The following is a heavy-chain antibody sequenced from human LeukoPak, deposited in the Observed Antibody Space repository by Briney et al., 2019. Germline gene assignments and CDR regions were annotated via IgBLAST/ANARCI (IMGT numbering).Heavy chain of an antibody. V-gene: IGHV4-39*01. D-gene: IGHD2-2*01. J-gene: IGHJ4*02. CDR2: IYYSGST. CDR3: ARHGWDQLPDY. Sequence: SETLSLTCTVSGGSISSSSYYWGWIRQPPGEGLEWIGSIYYSGSTYYNPSLKSRVTISVDTSKNQFSLKLSSVTAADTAVYYCARHGWDQLPDYWGQGTLVTVSS. CDR1: GGSISSSSYY.